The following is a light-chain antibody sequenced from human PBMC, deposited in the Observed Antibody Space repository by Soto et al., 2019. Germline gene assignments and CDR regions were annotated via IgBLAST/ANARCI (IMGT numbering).Light chain of an antibody. CDR3: QQYSASPRT. J-gene: IGKJ2*01. Sequence: EIVLTQFPGTLSLSPGESATLSCRTSESISSSYLAWYQQRPGQPPRLLIYGASKTATGIPDRFSGSGSGTDFTLSISRLEPEDXGMYYCQQYSASPRTFGQGTKLEIK. CDR2: GAS. V-gene: IGKV3-20*01. CDR1: ESISSSY.